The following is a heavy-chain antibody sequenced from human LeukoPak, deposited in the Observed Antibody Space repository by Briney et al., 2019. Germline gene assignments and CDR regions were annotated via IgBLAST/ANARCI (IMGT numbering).Heavy chain of an antibody. J-gene: IGHJ5*02. Sequence: PGGSLRLSCAASGFTFSSYWMHWVRQAPGKGLVWVSRINTDGSSTSYADSVKGRFTISRDNAKNTLYLQMNSLRAEDTAVYYCAKSHDIGSNNWYFQTNWFDPWGQGTLVTVSS. V-gene: IGHV3-74*01. CDR1: GFTFSSYW. CDR2: INTDGSST. CDR3: AKSHDIGSNNWYFQTNWFDP. D-gene: IGHD6-13*01.